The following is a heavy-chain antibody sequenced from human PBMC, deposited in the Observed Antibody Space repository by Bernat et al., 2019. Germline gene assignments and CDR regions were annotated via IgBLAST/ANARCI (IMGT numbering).Heavy chain of an antibody. J-gene: IGHJ3*02. Sequence: EVQLVETGGGLIQPGGSLRLSCAASGFTVSSNYMSWVRQAPGKGLEWVSVIYSGGSTYSADSVKGRFTISRDNSKNTLYLQMNSLRAEDTAVYYCARVTGNIAFDIWGQGTMVTVSS. CDR2: IYSGGST. V-gene: IGHV3-53*02. D-gene: IGHD3-9*01. CDR3: ARVTGNIAFDI. CDR1: GFTVSSNY.